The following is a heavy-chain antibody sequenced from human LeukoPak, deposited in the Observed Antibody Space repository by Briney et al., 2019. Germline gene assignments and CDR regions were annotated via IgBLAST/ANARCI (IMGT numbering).Heavy chain of an antibody. CDR1: GGSFSGYY. CDR3: ARGRGGGKKNWFDP. Sequence: SETLSLTCAVYGGSFSGYYWSWIRQPPGKGLEWIGEINHSGSTNYNPSLKSRVTISVDTSKNQFSLKLSSVTAADTAVYYCARGRGGGKKNWFDPWGQGTLVTVSS. D-gene: IGHD4-23*01. V-gene: IGHV4-34*01. CDR2: INHSGST. J-gene: IGHJ5*02.